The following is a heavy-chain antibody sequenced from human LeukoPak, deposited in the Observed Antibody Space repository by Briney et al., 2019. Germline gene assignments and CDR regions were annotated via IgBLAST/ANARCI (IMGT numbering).Heavy chain of an antibody. V-gene: IGHV4-59*01. CDR1: GGSISGYS. CDR2: FHSSRTT. D-gene: IGHD3-10*01. J-gene: IGHJ5*02. Sequence: KPSETLSLTCTVSGGSISGYSWTWIRQPPGQGLEWIGYFHSSRTTSYNPSLTGRVTISVDTAMDQISLKLNSVTAADTAVYYCARGHLGLSPWGQGTLVTVSS. CDR3: ARGHLGLSP.